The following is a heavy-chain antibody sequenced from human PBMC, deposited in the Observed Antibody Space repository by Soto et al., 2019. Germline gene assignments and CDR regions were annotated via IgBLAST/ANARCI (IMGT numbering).Heavy chain of an antibody. J-gene: IGHJ4*02. CDR3: AKAYSNYYFDY. CDR2: ISWNSGSI. CDR1: GFTFDDYA. V-gene: IGHV3-9*01. Sequence: GGSLRLSCAASGFTFDDYAMHWVRQAPGKGLEWVSGISWNSGSIGYADSVKGRFTISRDNAKNSLYLQMNSLRAEDTALYYCAKAYSNYYFDYWGQGTLVTVSS. D-gene: IGHD4-4*01.